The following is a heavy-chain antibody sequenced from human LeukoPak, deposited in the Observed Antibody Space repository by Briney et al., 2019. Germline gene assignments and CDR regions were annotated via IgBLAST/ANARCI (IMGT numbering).Heavy chain of an antibody. D-gene: IGHD3-22*01. CDR3: AKVQGLYDSSGYPFDY. Sequence: GGSLRLSCAASGFTFSSYAMSWVRQAPGKELEWVSAISGSGGSTHYADSVKGRFTISRDNSKNTLYLQMNSLRAEDTAVYYCAKVQGLYDSSGYPFDYWGQGTLVTVSS. CDR1: GFTFSSYA. V-gene: IGHV3-23*01. CDR2: ISGSGGST. J-gene: IGHJ4*02.